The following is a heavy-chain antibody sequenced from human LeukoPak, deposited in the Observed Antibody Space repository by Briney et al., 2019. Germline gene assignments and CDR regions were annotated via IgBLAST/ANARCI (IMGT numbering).Heavy chain of an antibody. V-gene: IGHV3-7*01. D-gene: IGHD2-8*01. Sequence: GGSLRLSCAASGFIFNDYWMSWVRQAPNKGLEWVANINEVGSEKYYLDSVKGRFTISRDNAKNSLYLQMNSLRAEDTAVYYCATGVYYFDNWGQGTLVTVSS. CDR1: GFIFNDYW. CDR3: ATGVYYFDN. J-gene: IGHJ4*02. CDR2: INEVGSEK.